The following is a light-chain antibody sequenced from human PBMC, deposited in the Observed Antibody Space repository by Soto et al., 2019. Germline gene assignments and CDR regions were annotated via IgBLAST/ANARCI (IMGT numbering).Light chain of an antibody. J-gene: IGKJ3*01. CDR1: QSVGSSY. CDR3: QQYATSPFT. Sequence: EIVLTQSPGTLSLSPGERATLSCRASQSVGSSYLAWYQQKPGQAPMVLIYGASSRATGIPDSFSGSGSATDLTLTTTSLEPEDFAVYYCQQYATSPFTFGLGTKVDIK. CDR2: GAS. V-gene: IGKV3-20*01.